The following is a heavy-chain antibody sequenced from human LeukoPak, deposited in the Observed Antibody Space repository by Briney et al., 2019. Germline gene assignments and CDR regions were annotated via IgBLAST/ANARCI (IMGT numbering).Heavy chain of an antibody. CDR1: GFTFSTYW. V-gene: IGHV3-23*01. CDR2: ISDSGGST. CDR3: AKKPSSGYYYIDY. Sequence: QPGGSLRLSCTASGFTFSTYWMSWVRQAPGKGLEWVSTISDSGGSTYYADSVKGRFTISRDNSKNTLYLQMNSLRAEDTAVYCCAKKPSSGYYYIDYWGQGTLVTVSS. J-gene: IGHJ4*02. D-gene: IGHD3-22*01.